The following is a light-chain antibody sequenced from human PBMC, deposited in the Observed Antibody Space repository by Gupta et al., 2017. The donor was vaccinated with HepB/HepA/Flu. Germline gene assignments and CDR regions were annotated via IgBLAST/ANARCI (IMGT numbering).Light chain of an antibody. V-gene: IGLV2-23*01. J-gene: IGLJ2*01. CDR2: EGS. CDR1: SSDIGSYNL. CDR3: CSDAGSSNLL. Sequence: QPALTQPASVSGSPLQSISISCTGTSSDIGSYNLVSWYQQHPAKSHKLRVYEGSKRPSGVSSRFSGSKSGNTATLTISGLKAEDEADYYCCSDAGSSNLLFGGGTKLTVL.